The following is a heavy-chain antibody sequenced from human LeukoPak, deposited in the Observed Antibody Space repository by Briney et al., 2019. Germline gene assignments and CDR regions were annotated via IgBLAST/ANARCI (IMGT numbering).Heavy chain of an antibody. CDR3: AKGDTMVRGVINY. Sequence: PGGSLRLSCAASGFTFSSYSMNWVRQAPGKGLEWVSSISSSSSYIYYADSVKGRFTISRDNAKNSLYLQMNSLRAEDTALYYCAKGDTMVRGVINYWGQGTLVTVSS. CDR2: ISSSSSYI. V-gene: IGHV3-21*04. CDR1: GFTFSSYS. J-gene: IGHJ4*02. D-gene: IGHD3-10*01.